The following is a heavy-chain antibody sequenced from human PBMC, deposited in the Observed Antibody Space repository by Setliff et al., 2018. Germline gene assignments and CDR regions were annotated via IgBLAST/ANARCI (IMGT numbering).Heavy chain of an antibody. CDR3: FTGWLAGGTPGGS. CDR2: IKGKADGGIT. Sequence: PGGSLRLSCAASGFTFSNAWMNWVRQAPGKGLEWVGRIKGKADGGITDYATAVRGTFTISRDDAKSAVFLQMDSLKTEDTAVYYCFTGWLAGGTPGGSWGQGTLVTVSS. J-gene: IGHJ5*02. V-gene: IGHV3-15*01. CDR1: GFTFSNAW. D-gene: IGHD1-1*01.